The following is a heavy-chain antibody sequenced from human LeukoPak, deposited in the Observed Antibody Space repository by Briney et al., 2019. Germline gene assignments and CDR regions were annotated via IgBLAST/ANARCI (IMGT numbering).Heavy chain of an antibody. V-gene: IGHV3-48*03. CDR3: ARIRGYYCDY. CDR1: GXTFRSYE. Sequence: PGGSLRLSCAASGXTFRSYEMNWVRQAPGKGLEWISYISSSGDTKYYADSVKGRFTISRDNAKNSLYLQMNSLRGEDAAVYYCARIRGYYCDYWGQGTPVTVSS. CDR2: ISSSGDTK. J-gene: IGHJ4*02.